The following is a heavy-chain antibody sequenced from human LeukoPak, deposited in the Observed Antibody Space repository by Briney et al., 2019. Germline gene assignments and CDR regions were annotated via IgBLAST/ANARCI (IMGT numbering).Heavy chain of an antibody. V-gene: IGHV1-46*01. CDR1: GYTFTSYG. J-gene: IGHJ6*03. CDR2: INPSGGYT. CDR3: ARERLQQQLVYGYYYYYMDV. Sequence: ASVKVSCKASGYTFTSYGISWVRQAPGQGLEWMGIINPSGGYTYYAQKFQGRVTMTRDTSTSTVYMELSSLRSEDTAVYYCARERLQQQLVYGYYYYYMDVWGKGTTVTISS. D-gene: IGHD6-13*01.